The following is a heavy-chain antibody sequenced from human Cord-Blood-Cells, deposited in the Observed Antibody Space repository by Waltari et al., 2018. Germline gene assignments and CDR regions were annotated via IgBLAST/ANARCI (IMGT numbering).Heavy chain of an antibody. V-gene: IGHV4-4*02. CDR2: IYHRGRT. J-gene: IGHJ4*02. CDR1: GGSISSSNW. Sequence: QVQLQESGPGLVKPSGTLSLTCAVSGGSISSSNWWSWVRQPPGKGREWIGEIYHRGRTNYNPSLKSRVTISVDKSKNQFSLKLSSVTAADTAVYYCARAIYYDSSGYYYYFDYWGQGTLVTVSS. CDR3: ARAIYYDSSGYYYYFDY. D-gene: IGHD3-22*01.